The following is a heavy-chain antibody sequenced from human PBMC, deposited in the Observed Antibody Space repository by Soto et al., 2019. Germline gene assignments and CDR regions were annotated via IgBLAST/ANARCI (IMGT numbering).Heavy chain of an antibody. V-gene: IGHV3-23*01. CDR3: AKDKGAIRNEYFQH. CDR2: ISGSGGST. D-gene: IGHD2-2*02. Sequence: TGGSLRLSCAASGFTFSSYAMSWVRQAPGKGLEWVSAISGSGGSTYYADSVKGRFTISRDNSKNTLYLQMNSLRAEDTAVYYCAKDKGAIRNEYFQHWGQGTLVTVSS. CDR1: GFTFSSYA. J-gene: IGHJ1*01.